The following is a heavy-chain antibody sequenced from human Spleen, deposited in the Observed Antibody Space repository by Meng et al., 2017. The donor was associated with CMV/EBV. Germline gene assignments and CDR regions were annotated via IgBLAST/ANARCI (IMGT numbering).Heavy chain of an antibody. D-gene: IGHD4-17*01. J-gene: IGHJ4*02. V-gene: IGHV1-2*02. CDR1: GYAISGSY. CDR3: ARAGDDYGDTAFDS. CDR2: INPNSGGT. Sequence: ASGYAISGSYMHLVRQARGQGLEWMGWINPNSGGTNYAQKFQGRVTMTRDTSISAVYMELSRLRSDDTAIYYCARAGDDYGDTAFDSWDQGTLVTVSS.